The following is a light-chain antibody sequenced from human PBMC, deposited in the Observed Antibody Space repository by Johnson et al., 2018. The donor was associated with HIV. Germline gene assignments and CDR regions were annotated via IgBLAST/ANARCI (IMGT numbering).Light chain of an antibody. CDR3: GAWDSSLSGV. Sequence: QSMLTQPPSVSAAPGQKVTISCSGSSSNIENNYVSWYQQLPGAAPKVLIYENNKRPSGIPDRFSGSKSGTSATLGITGLQTGDEADYYCGAWDSSLSGVFGTGTKVTVV. CDR2: ENN. V-gene: IGLV1-51*02. J-gene: IGLJ1*01. CDR1: SSNIENNY.